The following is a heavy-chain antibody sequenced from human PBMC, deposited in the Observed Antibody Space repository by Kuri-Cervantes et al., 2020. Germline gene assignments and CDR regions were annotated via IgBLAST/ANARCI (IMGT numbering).Heavy chain of an antibody. V-gene: IGHV4-30-4*08. J-gene: IGHJ4*02. CDR1: GGSISSGGYY. Sequence: LRLSCTVSGGSISSGGYYWSWIRQHPGKGLEWIGYIYYSGSTYYNPSLKSRVTISVDTSKNQFSLKLSSVTAADAAVYYCARVKLGMGLTFDYWGQGTLVTVSS. D-gene: IGHD6-13*01. CDR3: ARVKLGMGLTFDY. CDR2: IYYSGST.